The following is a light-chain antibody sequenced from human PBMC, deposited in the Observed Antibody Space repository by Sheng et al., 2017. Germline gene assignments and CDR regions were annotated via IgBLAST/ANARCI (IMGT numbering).Light chain of an antibody. CDR2: AAY. J-gene: IGKJ1*01. CDR1: QDINIW. CDR3: QKYDSAPPT. Sequence: DIQMTQSPSSVSASVGDRVTITCRASQDINIWLAWYQLKSGKVPKLLIYAAYTLQSGVPSRFSGSGSGTDFTLTISSLQPEDVATYYCQKYDSAPPTFGQGTKVEIK. V-gene: IGKV1-27*01.